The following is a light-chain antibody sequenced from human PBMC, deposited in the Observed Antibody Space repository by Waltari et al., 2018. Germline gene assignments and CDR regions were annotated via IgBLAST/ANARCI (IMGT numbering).Light chain of an antibody. CDR3: GTWDSSLSVVV. CDR1: SSNVGGNY. V-gene: IGLV1-51*02. J-gene: IGLJ2*01. Sequence: QPVLTQPPSVSAAAGQKVTISCSGSSSNVGGNYVAWYQHLPRTAPRLLIYENKIRPSGIPDRVSGSKSGTSATLGITGLQTGDEADYYCGTWDSSLSVVVFGGGTKLTVL. CDR2: ENK.